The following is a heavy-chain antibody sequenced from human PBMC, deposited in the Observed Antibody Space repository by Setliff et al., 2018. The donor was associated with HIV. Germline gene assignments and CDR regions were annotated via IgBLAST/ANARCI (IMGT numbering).Heavy chain of an antibody. V-gene: IGHV3-23*01. CDR1: GFIFSHYA. CDR2: ISGGGGAT. Sequence: GGSLRLSCAASGFIFSHYAMHWVRQAPGKGLEWVSGISGGGGATYYGDSVKGRFTISRDNSKNTLYLQMNSLRAEDTALYYCAKGNDPFSYEIFGATTYFDYWGQGSLVTVSS. CDR3: AKGNDPFSYEIFGATTYFDY. D-gene: IGHD3-3*01. J-gene: IGHJ4*02.